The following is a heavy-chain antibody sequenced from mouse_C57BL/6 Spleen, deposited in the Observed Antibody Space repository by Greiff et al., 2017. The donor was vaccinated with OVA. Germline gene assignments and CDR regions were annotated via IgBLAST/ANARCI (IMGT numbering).Heavy chain of an antibody. D-gene: IGHD3-2*02. CDR1: GFTFSSYA. CDR2: ISDGGSYT. V-gene: IGHV5-4*01. CDR3: AKDSSGYDGYAMDY. Sequence: EVMLVESGGGLVKPGGSLKLSCAASGFTFSSYAMSWVRQTPEKRLEWVATISDGGSYTYYPDNVKGRFTISRDNAKNNLYLQMSHLKSEDTAMYYCAKDSSGYDGYAMDYWGQGTSVTVSS. J-gene: IGHJ4*01.